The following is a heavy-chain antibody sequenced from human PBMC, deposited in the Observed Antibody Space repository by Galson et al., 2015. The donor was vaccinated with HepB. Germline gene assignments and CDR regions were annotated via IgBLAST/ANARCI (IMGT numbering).Heavy chain of an antibody. V-gene: IGHV3-15*01. CDR3: IADVPTMDKQIDY. D-gene: IGHD3-10*01. J-gene: IGHJ4*02. CDR2: IQSGGTA. Sequence: SLRLSCAASGFTFSHAWMSWVRQVPGKGLEWVGRIQSGGTADYAAPVKGRFTISRDDSKDTVYLQMNSLQTEDTAVYYCIADVPTMDKQIDYWGQGTLVTVSS. CDR1: GFTFSHAW.